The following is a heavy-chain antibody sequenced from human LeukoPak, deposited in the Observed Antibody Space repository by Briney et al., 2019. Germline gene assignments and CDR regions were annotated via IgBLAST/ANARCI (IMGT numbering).Heavy chain of an antibody. J-gene: IGHJ4*02. Sequence: GSLRLSCAASGFTFSSYAMSWVRQAPGRGLGWVSAISGNRGSTYYADSVKGRFTISRDNSKNTLYLQMNSLRAEDTAVYYCAKERITIFGVINFYFDYWGQGTLVTVSS. V-gene: IGHV3-23*01. D-gene: IGHD3-3*01. CDR2: ISGNRGST. CDR1: GFTFSSYA. CDR3: AKERITIFGVINFYFDY.